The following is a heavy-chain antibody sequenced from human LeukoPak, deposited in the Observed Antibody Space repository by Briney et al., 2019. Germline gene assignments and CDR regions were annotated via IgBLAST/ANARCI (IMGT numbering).Heavy chain of an antibody. V-gene: IGHV1-58*01. CDR1: GFTFTSSA. CDR3: AALPHYYDSSGYYIDY. CDR2: IVVGSGNT. Sequence: GASVKVSCKASGFTFTSSAVQWVRQARGQRLEWIGWIVVGSGNTNYAQKFQERVTITRDMSTSTAYMELSSLRSEDTAVYYCAALPHYYDSSGYYIDYWAREPWSPSPQ. D-gene: IGHD3-22*01. J-gene: IGHJ4*02.